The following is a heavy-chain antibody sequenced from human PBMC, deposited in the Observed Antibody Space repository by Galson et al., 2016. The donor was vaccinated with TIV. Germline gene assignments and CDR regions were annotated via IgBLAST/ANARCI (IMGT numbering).Heavy chain of an antibody. CDR1: GYVFPTYW. J-gene: IGHJ4*02. Sequence: QSGAEVKKPGKSLKISCQASGYVFPTYWLAWVRQMPGKGLEWMGIVYPGDSGSRYSPSLQGQVTFSVDKSSSTAYLQWSSLRTTDTAIYYCARQANSGLDYWGQGALVTVSS. CDR3: ARQANSGLDY. CDR2: VYPGDSGS. V-gene: IGHV5-51*01. D-gene: IGHD6-19*01.